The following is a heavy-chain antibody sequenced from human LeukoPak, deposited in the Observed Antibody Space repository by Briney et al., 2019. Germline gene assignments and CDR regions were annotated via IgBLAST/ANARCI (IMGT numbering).Heavy chain of an antibody. CDR2: IFLEGRT. V-gene: IGHV3-53*01. D-gene: IGHD2/OR15-2a*01. CDR1: GLTVTDNY. Sequence: PGGSLRLSCAASGLTVTDNYFSWVRQAPGKGLEWVSVIFLEGRTYHADSVKGRFTISRDRPKNTLLLQMNSLRADDTALYHCARTNTVYGDFDYWGQGILVTVSS. CDR3: ARTNTVYGDFDY. J-gene: IGHJ4*02.